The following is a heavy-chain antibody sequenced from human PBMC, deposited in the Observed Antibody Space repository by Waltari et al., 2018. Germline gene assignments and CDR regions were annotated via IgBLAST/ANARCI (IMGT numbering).Heavy chain of an antibody. CDR3: AKGSVSGWFYFDY. V-gene: IGHV3-23*04. CDR2: ISGGGGST. Sequence: EVQLVESGGGFVQPGGSPRLSCAASGFTFSSIYAMTWVRQAPGKGLEWVSTISGGGGSTWYADSVKGRFTISRDTSKNTLYLQISSLRAEDTAVYFCAKGSVSGWFYFDYWGQGALVTVSS. D-gene: IGHD6-19*01. CDR1: GFTFSSIYA. J-gene: IGHJ4*02.